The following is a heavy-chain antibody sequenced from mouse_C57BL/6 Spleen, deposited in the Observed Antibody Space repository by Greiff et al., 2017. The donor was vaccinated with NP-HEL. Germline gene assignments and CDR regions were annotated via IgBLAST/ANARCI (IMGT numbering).Heavy chain of an antibody. J-gene: IGHJ2*01. CDR3: AREDGDYDALDY. CDR1: GYTFTSYG. Sequence: QVQLQQSGAELARPGASVKLSCKASGYTFTSYGISWVKQRTGQGLEWIGEIYPRSGNTYYNEKFKGKATLTADKSSSTAYMELRSLTSEDSAVYFCAREDGDYDALDYWGQGTTLTVSS. D-gene: IGHD2-4*01. V-gene: IGHV1-81*01. CDR2: IYPRSGNT.